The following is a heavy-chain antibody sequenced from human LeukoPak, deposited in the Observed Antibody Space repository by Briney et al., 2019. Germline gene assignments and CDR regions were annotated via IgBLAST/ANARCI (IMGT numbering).Heavy chain of an antibody. V-gene: IGHV4-39*01. J-gene: IGHJ4*02. CDR1: GGSIRSSSYY. D-gene: IGHD3-3*01. Sequence: SETLSLTCTVSGGSIRSSSYYWGWIRQPPGKGLEWIGSIYYSGSTYYNPSLKSRVTISVDTSKNQFSLKLSSVTAADTAVYYCAGPRITIFGVVMHTFDYWGQGTLVTVSS. CDR3: AGPRITIFGVVMHTFDY. CDR2: IYYSGST.